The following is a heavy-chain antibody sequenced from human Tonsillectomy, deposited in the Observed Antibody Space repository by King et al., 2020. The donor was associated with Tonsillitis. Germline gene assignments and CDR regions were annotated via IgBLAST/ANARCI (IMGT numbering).Heavy chain of an antibody. CDR1: GFTFSSYW. J-gene: IGHJ6*02. D-gene: IGHD4-17*01. V-gene: IGHV3-7*01. Sequence: VQLVESGGGLVQPGGSLRLSCAASGFTFSSYWMSWVRQAPGKGLEWVANIKQDGSEKYYVDSVKGRFTIPRDNAKNSLYLQMNSLRGEDPAVYYYARVPYGDTLTLRPEYGMDVWGQGXTVTVPS. CDR2: IKQDGSEK. CDR3: ARVPYGDTLTLRPEYGMDV.